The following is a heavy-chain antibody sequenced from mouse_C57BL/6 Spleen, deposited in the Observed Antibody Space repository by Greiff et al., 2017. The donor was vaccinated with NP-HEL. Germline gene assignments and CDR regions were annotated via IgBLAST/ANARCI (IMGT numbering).Heavy chain of an antibody. D-gene: IGHD1-1*01. CDR3: TTSLTYYGSAAWFAY. CDR1: GFNIKDYY. Sequence: EVQLQQSGAELVRPGASVKLSCTASGFNIKDYYMHWVKQRPEQGLEWIGRIDPEDGDTEYAPKFQGKATMTADTSSNTAYLQLSSLTSEDTAVYYCTTSLTYYGSAAWFAYWGQGTLVTVSA. CDR2: IDPEDGDT. J-gene: IGHJ3*01. V-gene: IGHV14-1*01.